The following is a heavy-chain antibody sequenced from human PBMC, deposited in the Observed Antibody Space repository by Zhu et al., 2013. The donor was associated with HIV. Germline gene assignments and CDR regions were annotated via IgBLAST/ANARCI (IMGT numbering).Heavy chain of an antibody. V-gene: IGHV1-69*06. D-gene: IGHD6-13*01. Sequence: QVQLVQSGAEVKKPGSSVKVSCKASGGTFSSYAISWVRQAPGQGLEWMGGIIPIFGTANYAQKFQGRVTITADKSTSTAYMELSSLRSEDTAVYYCASSERYMTIAAAGYYYYGMDVWGQGTTVTVSS. CDR2: IIPIFGTA. CDR1: GGTFSSYA. J-gene: IGHJ6*02. CDR3: ASSERYMTIAAAGYYYYGMDV.